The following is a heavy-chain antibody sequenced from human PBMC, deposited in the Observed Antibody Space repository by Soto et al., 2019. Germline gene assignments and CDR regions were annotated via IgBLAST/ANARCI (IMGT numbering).Heavy chain of an antibody. Sequence: ASVKVSCKASGYTFTSYYMHWVRQAPGQGLEWMGIINPSGGSTSYAQKFQGRVTMTRDTSTSTVYMELSILRSEDTAVYYCGGGYSYGPHDYYGMDVWGQGTTVTVSS. CDR3: GGGYSYGPHDYYGMDV. J-gene: IGHJ6*02. CDR2: INPSGGST. V-gene: IGHV1-46*01. D-gene: IGHD5-18*01. CDR1: GYTFTSYY.